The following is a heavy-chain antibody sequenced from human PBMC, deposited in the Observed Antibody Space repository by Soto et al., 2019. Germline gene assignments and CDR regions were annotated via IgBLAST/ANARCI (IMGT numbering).Heavy chain of an antibody. CDR2: IYSSAST. J-gene: IGHJ5*02. D-gene: IGHD6-6*01. CDR3: AREDGARLRSDWFDP. V-gene: IGHV4-31*11. Sequence: QVQLQESGPGLVKPSQTLSLTCVVSGGSINSGGSYWSWIRQHPGKGLEWIGYIYSSASTYYNPSLSSRVTISVDMSKNQFSLKLTSVTAADTAVYYCAREDGARLRSDWFDPWGQGTLVTVSS. CDR1: GGSINSGGSY.